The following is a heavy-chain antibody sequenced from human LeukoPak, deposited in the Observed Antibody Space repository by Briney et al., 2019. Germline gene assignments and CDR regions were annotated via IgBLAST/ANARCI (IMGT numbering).Heavy chain of an antibody. CDR2: IYYSGST. V-gene: IGHV4-39*07. CDR3: ARAHGGAFDP. D-gene: IGHD3-10*01. CDR1: GGCISSSSYY. J-gene: IGHJ5*02. Sequence: SETLSLTCTVSGGCISSSSYYWGWIRQPPGKGLEWIGSIYYSGSTYYNPSLKSRVAISVDTSKNQFSLKLSSVTAADTAVYYCARAHGGAFDPWGQGTLVTVSS.